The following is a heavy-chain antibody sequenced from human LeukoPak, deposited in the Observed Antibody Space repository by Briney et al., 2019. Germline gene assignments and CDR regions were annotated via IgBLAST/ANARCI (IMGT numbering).Heavy chain of an antibody. D-gene: IGHD3-9*01. J-gene: IGHJ4*02. CDR1: GYSISSGYY. Sequence: SEPLSLTCTVSGYSISSGYYWGWLRQPPGKGLEWIGSIYHSGSTYYNPSLKSRVTISVDTSKNQFSLKLSSVTAADTAVYYCAREKRYHDYWGQGTLVTVSS. CDR3: AREKRYHDY. CDR2: IYHSGST. V-gene: IGHV4-38-2*02.